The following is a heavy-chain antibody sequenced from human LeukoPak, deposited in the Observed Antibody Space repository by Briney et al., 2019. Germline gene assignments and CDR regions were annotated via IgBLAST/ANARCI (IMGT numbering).Heavy chain of an antibody. CDR2: IYPGDSDT. V-gene: IGHV5-51*07. CDR3: ARVVYEHSAFDI. CDR1: GYSFTNYW. J-gene: IGHJ3*02. Sequence: GESLQISCKGSGYSFTNYWIGWVHQMPGKGLEWMGIIYPGDSDTRYSPSFKGQVTISADKSISTAYLQWSSLKASDTAMYYCARVVYEHSAFDIWGQGTMVTVSS. D-gene: IGHD2-21*01.